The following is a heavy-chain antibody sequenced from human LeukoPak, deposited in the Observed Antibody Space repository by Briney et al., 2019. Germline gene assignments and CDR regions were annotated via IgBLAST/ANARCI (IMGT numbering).Heavy chain of an antibody. V-gene: IGHV4-34*01. J-gene: IGHJ4*02. D-gene: IGHD1-26*01. Sequence: PSETLSLTCAVYGGSFSGYYWSWIRQPPGKGLEWIGEINHSGSTNYNPSLKSRVTISVDTSKNQFSLKLSSVTAADTAVYYCARQIGATYFDYWGQGTLVTVSS. CDR3: ARQIGATYFDY. CDR2: INHSGST. CDR1: GGSFSGYY.